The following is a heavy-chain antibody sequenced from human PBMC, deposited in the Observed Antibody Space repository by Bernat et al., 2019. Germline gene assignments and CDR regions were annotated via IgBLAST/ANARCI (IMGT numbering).Heavy chain of an antibody. J-gene: IGHJ4*02. CDR1: GYTFTGYY. D-gene: IGHD6-19*01. Sequence: QVQLVQSGAVVKKPGASVKVSCKASGYTFTGYYMHWVRQAPGQGLEWMGWINPNTGGTNYAQKFQGRVTMTRDTSISTAYMELSRLRSDDTAVYYCARAYSSGWYRYDYWGQGTLVTVSS. V-gene: IGHV1-2*02. CDR3: ARAYSSGWYRYDY. CDR2: INPNTGGT.